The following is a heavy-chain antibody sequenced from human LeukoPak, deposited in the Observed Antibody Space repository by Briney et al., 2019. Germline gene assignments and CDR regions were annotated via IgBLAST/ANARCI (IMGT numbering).Heavy chain of an antibody. J-gene: IGHJ4*02. V-gene: IGHV4-61*02. CDR2: IYTSGST. CDR3: AREYTLYRSGWFLDY. CDR1: GGSISSGSYY. D-gene: IGHD6-19*01. Sequence: SQTLSLTCTVSGGSISSGSYYWSWIRQPAGKGLEWIGRIYTSGSTNYNPSLKSRVTISVDTSKNQFSLKLSSVTAADTAVYYCAREYTLYRSGWFLDYWGQGTLVTVSS.